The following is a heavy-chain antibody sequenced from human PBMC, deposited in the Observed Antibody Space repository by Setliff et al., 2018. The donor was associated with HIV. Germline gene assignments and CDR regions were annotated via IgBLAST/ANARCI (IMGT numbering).Heavy chain of an antibody. CDR3: ARVNALIRAPFDY. V-gene: IGHV4-59*01. CDR2: IFYSGTT. J-gene: IGHJ4*02. Sequence: SETLSLTCTVSGGSITGYYWSWVRQPPGKGLEWIGYIFYSGTTNYSPSLNSRATISVDTSKNSFSLRLSSVTAADTAVYFCARVNALIRAPFDYWGQGALVTVSS. CDR1: GGSITGYY.